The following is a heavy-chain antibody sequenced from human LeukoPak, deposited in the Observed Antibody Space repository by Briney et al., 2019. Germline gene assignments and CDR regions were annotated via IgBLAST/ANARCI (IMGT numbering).Heavy chain of an antibody. V-gene: IGHV3-23*01. D-gene: IGHD3-22*01. CDR1: RFTLCSYV. CDR3: AKSSYYDRSDYYREYYFDY. CDR2: ISGHGGNS. Sequence: PRGSLRPSRAASRFTLCSYVITWVRPAPRQGPEWVSSISGHGGNSYYADSGKGRFTISRDNSKNTLYLQMNSLRGEDTAVYYCAKSSYYDRSDYYREYYFDYWGQGTLVTVSS. J-gene: IGHJ4*02.